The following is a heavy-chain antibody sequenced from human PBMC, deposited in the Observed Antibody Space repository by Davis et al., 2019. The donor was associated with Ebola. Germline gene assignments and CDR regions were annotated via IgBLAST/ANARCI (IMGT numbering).Heavy chain of an antibody. J-gene: IGHJ4*02. CDR1: GFTFSSYA. D-gene: IGHD6-13*01. V-gene: IGHV3-21*05. Sequence: GGSLRLSCAASGFTFSSYAMNCVRQAPGKGLEWVSHISSGSSYIYYADSVKGRFNISRDNAKNSLYLQMNSLRAEDTAVYYCARGPSTGNSFSYWGQGTLATVSS. CDR3: ARGPSTGNSFSY. CDR2: ISSGSSYI.